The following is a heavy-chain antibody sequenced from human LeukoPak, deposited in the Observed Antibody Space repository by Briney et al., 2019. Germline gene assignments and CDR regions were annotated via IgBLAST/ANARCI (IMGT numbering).Heavy chain of an antibody. V-gene: IGHV3-30-3*02. CDR3: AKKAAPVSAIRAGFDY. Sequence: GGSLRLSCAASGFIFSNYAMHWVRQAPGKGLEWVAVISYDGRNQYYADSVKGRFTVSRDNSKSTLYLQMNSLRGEDTAVYNCAKKAAPVSAIRAGFDYWGQGTLVTVSS. CDR2: ISYDGRNQ. D-gene: IGHD2-21*01. J-gene: IGHJ4*02. CDR1: GFIFSNYA.